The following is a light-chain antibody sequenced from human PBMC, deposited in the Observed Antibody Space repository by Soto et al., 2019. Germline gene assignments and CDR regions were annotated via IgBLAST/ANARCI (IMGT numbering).Light chain of an antibody. J-gene: IGKJ1*01. CDR1: QSISSW. CDR2: DAS. Sequence: DIQMNKSPSTLSDSVGRRVNITCRASQSISSWLSWYQQKPGKAPKLLIYDASSLESGVPSRFSGSGSGREFTLTISSLQPDDFATYYCQQYNSSPWTFGQGTKVDIK. V-gene: IGKV1-5*01. CDR3: QQYNSSPWT.